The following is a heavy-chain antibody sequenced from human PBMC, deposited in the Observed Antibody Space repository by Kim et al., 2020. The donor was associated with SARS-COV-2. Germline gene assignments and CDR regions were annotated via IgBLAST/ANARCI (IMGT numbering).Heavy chain of an antibody. CDR2: ISWNSGSI. CDR1: GFTFDDYA. V-gene: IGHV3-9*01. CDR3: ARIAAADYYYYGMDV. D-gene: IGHD6-13*01. Sequence: GGSLRLSCAASGFTFDDYAMHWVRQAPGKGLEWVSGISWNSGSIGYADSVKGRFTISRDNAKNSLYLQMNSLRAEDTALYYCARIAAADYYYYGMDVWGQVTTVTVSS. J-gene: IGHJ6*02.